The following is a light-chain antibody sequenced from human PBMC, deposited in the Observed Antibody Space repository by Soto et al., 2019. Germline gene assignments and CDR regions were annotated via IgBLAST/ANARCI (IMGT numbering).Light chain of an antibody. CDR2: GAS. CDR1: QNISRC. Sequence: DIQLTQSPSTLSASLGDRVTITCRASQNISRCLAWYQQKPGKAPRLLIYGASTLESGVPSRFSGSGSGTEFTLTISSLQPDDFATYYCQQYSSYPRTFGQGTKVDIK. J-gene: IGKJ1*01. V-gene: IGKV1-5*01. CDR3: QQYSSYPRT.